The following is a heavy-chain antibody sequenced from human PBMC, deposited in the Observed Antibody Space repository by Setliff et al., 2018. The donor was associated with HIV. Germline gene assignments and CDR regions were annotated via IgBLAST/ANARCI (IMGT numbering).Heavy chain of an antibody. D-gene: IGHD3-10*01. CDR3: ARARGPPLPVLDF. V-gene: IGHV4-59*01. CDR2: IYNSGYS. CDR1: GVSISNYY. J-gene: IGHJ4*02. Sequence: SETLSLTCEVSGVSISNYYWSWIRQPPGKGLEWIGYIYNSGYSNSTPSLKSRVTISLDTSKNHFSLKLRSVTAADTAVYYCARARGPPLPVLDFWGQGTLVTASS.